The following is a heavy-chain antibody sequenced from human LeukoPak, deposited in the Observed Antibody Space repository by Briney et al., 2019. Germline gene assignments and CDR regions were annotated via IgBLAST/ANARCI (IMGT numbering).Heavy chain of an antibody. V-gene: IGHV4-39*01. J-gene: IGHJ5*02. D-gene: IGHD3-22*01. CDR2: IYYSGST. Sequence: SETLSLTCTVSGGSISSRSYYWGWIRQPPGKRLEWIGSIYYSGSTYYNPSLKSRVTISVDTSKNQFSLKLSSVTAADTAVYYCARHAGGYYDSSNWFDPWGQGTLVTVSS. CDR1: GGSISSRSYY. CDR3: ARHAGGYYDSSNWFDP.